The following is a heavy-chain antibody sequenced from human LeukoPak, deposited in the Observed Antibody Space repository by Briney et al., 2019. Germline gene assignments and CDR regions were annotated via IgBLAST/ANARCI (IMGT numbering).Heavy chain of an antibody. J-gene: IGHJ6*02. D-gene: IGHD6-13*01. V-gene: IGHV4-4*09. CDR1: GGSISSYY. CDR2: IYTSGST. Sequence: SETLSLTCTVSGGSISSYYWSWIRQPPGKGLEWIGYIYTSGSTNYNPSLKSRVTISVDTSKNQFSLKLSSVTAADTAVYYCARIAAAGNYYYGMDVWGQGTTVTVSS. CDR3: ARIAAAGNYYYGMDV.